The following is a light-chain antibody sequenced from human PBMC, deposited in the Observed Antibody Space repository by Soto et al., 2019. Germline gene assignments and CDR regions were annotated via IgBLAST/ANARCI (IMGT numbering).Light chain of an antibody. CDR2: TAS. CDR3: QKYNSAPYT. V-gene: IGKV1-27*01. J-gene: IGKJ3*01. CDR1: QGITKY. Sequence: DIQMTQSPSSLSASVGDRVTITCRASQGITKYLAWYQQKPGKVPNLLIHTASTLQSGVPSRFSGSGYGTDFTLTISSMQPEDAATYFSQKYNSAPYTFGHGLKVDIK.